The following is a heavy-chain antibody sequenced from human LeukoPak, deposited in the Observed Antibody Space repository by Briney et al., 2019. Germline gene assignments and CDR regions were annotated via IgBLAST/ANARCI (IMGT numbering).Heavy chain of an antibody. D-gene: IGHD6-13*01. J-gene: IGHJ4*02. CDR2: IYYSGST. Sequence: EPSQTLSLTCSVSGDSLSSRRYYWGWIRQPPGKGLEWIGSIYYSGSTYYNPSLKSRVTISVDTSKNQFSLKLSSVTAADTAVYYCARHRYPSGYSSSWYLHGGSFDYWGQGTLVTVSS. CDR3: ARHRYPSGYSSSWYLHGGSFDY. V-gene: IGHV4-39*01. CDR1: GDSLSSRRYY.